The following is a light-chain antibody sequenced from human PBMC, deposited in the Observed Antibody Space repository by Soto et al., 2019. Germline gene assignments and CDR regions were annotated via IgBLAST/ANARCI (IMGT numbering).Light chain of an antibody. V-gene: IGKV3-20*01. CDR1: QSVSSNY. CDR3: QQFGSSLYT. J-gene: IGKJ2*01. CDR2: SAS. Sequence: EIVLTQSPGTLSLSPGEPATLSCRASQSVSSNYLAWYQQKPGQGPRLLIYSASNRAPGIPDRFSGSGSGTDFTLTIRRLEPEDFAVYYCQQFGSSLYTFGQGTNVEIK.